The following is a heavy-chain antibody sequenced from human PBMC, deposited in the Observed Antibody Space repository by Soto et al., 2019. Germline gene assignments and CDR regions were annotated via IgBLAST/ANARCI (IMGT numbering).Heavy chain of an antibody. CDR2: INEDSTYI. J-gene: IGHJ6*03. D-gene: IGHD3-9*01. CDR1: GFAFNTYS. V-gene: IGHV3-21*02. Sequence: EVQLVESGGGLVKPGGSLRLSCTASGFAFNTYSMNWVRQAPGKGLEWVSSINEDSTYIYYADSLRGRITISRDNAKDSLFLQMNSLRPDDTAVYYCVRDLGRYFRSGYMDLWGDGATVTASS. CDR3: VRDLGRYFRSGYMDL.